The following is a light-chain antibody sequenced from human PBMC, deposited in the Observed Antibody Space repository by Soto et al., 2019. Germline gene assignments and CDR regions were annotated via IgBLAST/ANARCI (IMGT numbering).Light chain of an antibody. CDR3: TSYRTYSGV. J-gene: IGLJ1*01. Sequence: QSALTQPASVSGSPGQSITISCTGTSGDIGASNYVSWYQQFPDKAPKLIIYDVSDRPSGVSTRFSGSKSGNTASPTISGLQPEDEADYYCTSYRTYSGVFGTGTKLTVL. CDR2: DVS. CDR1: SGDIGASNY. V-gene: IGLV2-14*01.